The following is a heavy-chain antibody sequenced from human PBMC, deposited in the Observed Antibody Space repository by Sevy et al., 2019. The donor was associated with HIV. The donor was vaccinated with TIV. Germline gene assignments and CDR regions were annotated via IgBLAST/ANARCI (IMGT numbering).Heavy chain of an antibody. Sequence: SETLSLTCTVSGGSISSGDYYWSWIRQPPGKGLEWIGYIYYSGSTYYNPSLKSRVTISVDTSKNRLYLKLSSVTAADTAVYYCAREERGFGESNTYYYYGMDVWGQGTTVTVSS. CDR1: GGSISSGDYY. CDR2: IYYSGST. V-gene: IGHV4-30-4*01. J-gene: IGHJ6*02. CDR3: AREERGFGESNTYYYYGMDV. D-gene: IGHD3-10*01.